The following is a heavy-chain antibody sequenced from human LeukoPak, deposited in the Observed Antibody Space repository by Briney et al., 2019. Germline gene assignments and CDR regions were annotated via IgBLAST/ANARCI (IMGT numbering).Heavy chain of an antibody. V-gene: IGHV3-23*01. J-gene: IGHJ4*02. D-gene: IGHD2-15*01. CDR3: AKDTVVVVAATTLFDY. Sequence: GGSLRLSCAASGFXFSSYAMSWVRQAPGKGLEWVSAISGSGGSTYYADSVKGRFTISRDNSKNTLYLQMNSLRAEDTAVYYCAKDTVVVVAATTLFDYWGQGTLVTVSS. CDR2: ISGSGGST. CDR1: GFXFSSYA.